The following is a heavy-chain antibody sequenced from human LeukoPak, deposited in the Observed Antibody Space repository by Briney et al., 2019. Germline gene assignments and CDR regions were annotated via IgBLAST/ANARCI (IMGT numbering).Heavy chain of an antibody. V-gene: IGHV4-59*08. CDR3: ASIGYSSSYYYFDS. CDR2: IYYSGST. Sequence: SETLSLTCTVSGGSISSHYWSWIRQPPGKGLEWIGEIYYSGSTDYNPSLKSRVTISVDTSKSQFSLRLSSVTAADTAVYYCASIGYSSSYYYFDSWGQGTLVTVSS. CDR1: GGSISSHY. J-gene: IGHJ4*02. D-gene: IGHD6-13*01.